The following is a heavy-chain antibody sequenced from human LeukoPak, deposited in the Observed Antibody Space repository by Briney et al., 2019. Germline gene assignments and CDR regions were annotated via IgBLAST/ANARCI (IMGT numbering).Heavy chain of an antibody. CDR3: ARESRDSGSCYVY. V-gene: IGHV3-30*04. CDR1: GFTFSSYA. Sequence: PGRSLRLSCAASGFTFSSYAMHWVRQAPGKGPEWVAVISYDGSNKYYADSVKGRFTISRDNSKNTLYLQMNSLRAEDTAVYYCARESRDSGSCYVYWGQGTLVTVSS. J-gene: IGHJ4*02. D-gene: IGHD1-26*01. CDR2: ISYDGSNK.